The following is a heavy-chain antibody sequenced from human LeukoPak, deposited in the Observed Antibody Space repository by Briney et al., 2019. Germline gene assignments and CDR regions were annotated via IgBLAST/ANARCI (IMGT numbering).Heavy chain of an antibody. V-gene: IGHV4-39*01. CDR1: GGSISSSSYY. CDR2: IYYSGST. D-gene: IGHD1-26*01. J-gene: IGHJ4*02. CDR3: ARINSGSYSEADY. Sequence: SETLSLTCTVSGGSISSSSYYWGWIRQPPGKGLEWTGSIYYSGSTYYNPSLKSRVTISVDTSKNQFSLKLSSVTAADTAVYYCARINSGSYSEADYWGQGTLVTVSS.